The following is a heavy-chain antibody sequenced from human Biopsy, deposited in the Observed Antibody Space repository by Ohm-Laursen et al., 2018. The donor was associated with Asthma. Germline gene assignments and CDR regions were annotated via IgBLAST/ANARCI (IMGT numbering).Heavy chain of an antibody. CDR3: VRAVRNEQWLAPFDY. CDR1: GGSISSFY. D-gene: IGHD6-19*01. J-gene: IGHJ4*02. V-gene: IGHV4-59*01. Sequence: SETLSLTCSVYGGSISSFYWSWIRQSPEKGLEWMGYVYWTGSTNYNPSLKSRITMSVDTSKYRMFLELTSVTAADTAIYYCVRAVRNEQWLAPFDYWGQGKPVTVSS. CDR2: VYWTGST.